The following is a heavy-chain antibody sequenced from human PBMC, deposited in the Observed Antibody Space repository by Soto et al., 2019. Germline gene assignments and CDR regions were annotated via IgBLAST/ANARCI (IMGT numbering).Heavy chain of an antibody. CDR2: IYSSGST. CDR1: GGSISGYC. CDR3: ARDRSGSQYGMDV. Sequence: SETLSLTCTVSGGSISGYCWSWIRQPAGKGLEWIGRIYSSGSTNYNPSLNSRITMSVDTSKNQFSLKLSSVTAADTAVYYCARDRSGSQYGMDVWGQGTTVTVSS. J-gene: IGHJ6*02. D-gene: IGHD1-26*01. V-gene: IGHV4-4*07.